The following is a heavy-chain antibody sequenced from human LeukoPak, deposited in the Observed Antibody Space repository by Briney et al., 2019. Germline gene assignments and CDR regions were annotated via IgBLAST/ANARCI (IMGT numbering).Heavy chain of an antibody. CDR3: ARSIPDIVVVPAARGYNWFDP. D-gene: IGHD2-2*01. CDR1: GCSISSYY. J-gene: IGHJ5*02. CDR2: IYTCRST. Sequence: SETLSLTCNASGCSISSYYWSWIRQPAGKGLEWIGRIYTCRSTNYNPSLKSRVTMSVDTSKDQCYLKLRSVTAADAAVYCCARSIPDIVVVPAARGYNWFDPWGQGTLVTVSS. V-gene: IGHV4-4*07.